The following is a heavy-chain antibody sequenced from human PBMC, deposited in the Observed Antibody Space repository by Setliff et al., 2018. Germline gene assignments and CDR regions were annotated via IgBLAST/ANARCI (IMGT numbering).Heavy chain of an antibody. Sequence: GASVKVSCKASGYTFTGYYMHWVRQAPGQGLEWMGRINPNSGGTNYAQKFQGRVTMTRDTSISTAYMELSRLRSDDTAVYYCAREEVGRYSSGWYISSDNWFDPGGQGTLVTVSS. J-gene: IGHJ5*02. V-gene: IGHV1-2*06. CDR3: AREEVGRYSSGWYISSDNWFDP. D-gene: IGHD6-19*01. CDR2: INPNSGGT. CDR1: GYTFTGYY.